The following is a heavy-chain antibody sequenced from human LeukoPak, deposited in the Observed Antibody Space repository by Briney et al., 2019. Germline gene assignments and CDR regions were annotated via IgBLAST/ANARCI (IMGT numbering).Heavy chain of an antibody. D-gene: IGHD6-19*01. CDR3: ARGGRSGPDAFDI. CDR1: GGTFISYA. V-gene: IGHV1-69*05. Sequence: ASVKVSCKASGGTFISYAISWVRQAPGQGLEWMGRIIPIFGTANYAQKFQGRVTITTDESTSTAYMELSSLRSEDTAVYYCARGGRSGPDAFDIWGQGTMVTVSS. J-gene: IGHJ3*02. CDR2: IIPIFGTA.